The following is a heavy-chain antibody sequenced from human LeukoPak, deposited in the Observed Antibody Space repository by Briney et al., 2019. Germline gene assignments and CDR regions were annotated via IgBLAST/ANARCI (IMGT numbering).Heavy chain of an antibody. D-gene: IGHD6-19*01. CDR2: INWNGGST. CDR3: ARDLYSSGLDY. V-gene: IGHV3-20*04. CDR1: GFIFSTYE. J-gene: IGHJ4*02. Sequence: GGSLRLSCAASGFIFSTYEMNWVRQAPGKGLEWVSGINWNGGSTNYADSVKGRFTISRDNAKKSLYLQMNSLRAEDTALYYCARDLYSSGLDYWGQGTLVTVSS.